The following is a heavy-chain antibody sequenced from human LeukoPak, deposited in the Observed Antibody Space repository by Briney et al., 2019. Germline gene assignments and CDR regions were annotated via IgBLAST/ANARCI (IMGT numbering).Heavy chain of an antibody. CDR2: ISAYNGNT. J-gene: IGHJ5*02. CDR3: ARISVVRVHYDSSGYLFDP. D-gene: IGHD3-22*01. V-gene: IGHV1-18*01. Sequence: ASVKVSCKASGYTFTSYGISWVRHAPGQGLEWMGWISAYNGNTNYAQKLQGRVTMTTDTSTSTAYMELRSLRSDDTAVYYCARISVVRVHYDSSGYLFDPWGQGTLVTVSS. CDR1: GYTFTSYG.